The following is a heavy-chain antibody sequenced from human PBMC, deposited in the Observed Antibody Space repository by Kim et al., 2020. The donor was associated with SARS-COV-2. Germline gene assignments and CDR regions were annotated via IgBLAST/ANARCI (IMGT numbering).Heavy chain of an antibody. J-gene: IGHJ3*02. Sequence: GGSLRLSCAASGFTFSSYSMNWVRQAPGKGLEWVSYISSSSSTIYYADSVKGRFTISRDNAKNSLYLQMNSLRDEDTAVYYCARDRSSSWETDAFDIWGQGTMVTVSS. CDR1: GFTFSSYS. D-gene: IGHD6-13*01. CDR2: ISSSSSTI. V-gene: IGHV3-48*02. CDR3: ARDRSSSWETDAFDI.